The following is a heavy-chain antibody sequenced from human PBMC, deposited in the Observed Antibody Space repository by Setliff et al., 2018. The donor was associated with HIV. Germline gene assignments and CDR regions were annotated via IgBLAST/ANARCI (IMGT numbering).Heavy chain of an antibody. J-gene: IGHJ4*02. CDR2: IIPMFAKA. V-gene: IGHV1-69*13. Sequence: SVKVSCKASGGTFSRYAINWVRQAPGQGLEWMGGIIPMFAKAKYAQRFQGRVTITADASTSTAYMEVSSLRSEDTAVYYCAIGSGDYYDSSGRPAPWDYWGQGTLVTVSS. CDR1: GGTFSRYA. CDR3: AIGSGDYYDSSGRPAPWDY. D-gene: IGHD3-22*01.